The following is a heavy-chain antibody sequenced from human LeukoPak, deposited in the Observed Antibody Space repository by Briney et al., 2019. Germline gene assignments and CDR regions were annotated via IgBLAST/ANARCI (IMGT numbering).Heavy chain of an antibody. CDR1: GFTFSSYA. J-gene: IGHJ4*02. D-gene: IGHD3-22*01. CDR3: AKAPAMIVVVSKHFDY. Sequence: GGSLRLSCAASGFTFSSYAMSWVRQAPGKGLEWVSAISGSGGSTYYADSVRGRFTISRDNSKNTLYLQMNSLRAEDTAVYYCAKAPAMIVVVSKHFDYWGQGTLVTVSS. CDR2: ISGSGGST. V-gene: IGHV3-23*01.